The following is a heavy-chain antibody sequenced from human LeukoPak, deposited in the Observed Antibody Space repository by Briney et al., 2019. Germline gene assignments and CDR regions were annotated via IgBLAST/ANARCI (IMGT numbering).Heavy chain of an antibody. D-gene: IGHD7-27*01. J-gene: IGHJ4*02. V-gene: IGHV4-59*01. CDR1: GDFTTAYY. Sequence: PSETLSLTCSVSGDFTTAYYWSWIRQPPGEGLEWSGYVYYTESTEYNHSLRSRVTISLEMSKRQFSLSLTSVTAADTAVYYCAANTGAVFDYWGQGALVTASS. CDR2: VYYTEST. CDR3: AANTGAVFDY.